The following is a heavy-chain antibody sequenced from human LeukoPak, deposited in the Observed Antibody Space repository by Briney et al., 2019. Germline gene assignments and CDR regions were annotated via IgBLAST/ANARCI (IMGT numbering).Heavy chain of an antibody. J-gene: IGHJ4*02. Sequence: GGSLRLSCAASGFTFSSYGMHWVRQAPGKGLEWVAVISYDGSNKYYADSVKGRFTISRDNSKNTLYLQMNSLRAEDTAVYYCAKGDYHGSGSTEYWGQGTLVTVSS. CDR1: GFTFSSYG. CDR2: ISYDGSNK. V-gene: IGHV3-30*18. CDR3: AKGDYHGSGSTEY. D-gene: IGHD3-10*01.